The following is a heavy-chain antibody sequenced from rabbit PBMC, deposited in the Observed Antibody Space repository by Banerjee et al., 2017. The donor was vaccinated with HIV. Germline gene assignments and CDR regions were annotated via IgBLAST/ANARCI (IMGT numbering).Heavy chain of an antibody. D-gene: IGHD2-1*01. J-gene: IGHJ4*01. CDR1: GFSFSSSYD. Sequence: QEQLVESGGGLVQPEGSLTLTCTASGFSFSSSYDMCWVRQAPGKGLEWIGCIYSSSGNTVYATWAKGRFTISKTSSTTVTLQMTSLTAADTATYFCAREVYDDYGDTYYFNLWGQGTLVTVS. CDR2: IYSSSGNT. V-gene: IGHV1S45*01. CDR3: AREVYDDYGDTYYFNL.